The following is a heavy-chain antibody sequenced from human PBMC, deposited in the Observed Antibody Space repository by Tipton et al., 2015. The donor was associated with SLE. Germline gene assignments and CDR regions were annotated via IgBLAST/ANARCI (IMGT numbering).Heavy chain of an antibody. Sequence: SLRLSCAASGFTFSSYAMHWVRQAPGKGLEWVAVISYDGSNKYYADSVKGRFTISRDNSKNTLYLQTNSLRAEETAVYYCARSLSGAGPFFDYWGQGTLVTVSS. CDR1: GFTFSSYA. CDR2: ISYDGSNK. D-gene: IGHD2-15*01. J-gene: IGHJ4*02. CDR3: ARSLSGAGPFFDY. V-gene: IGHV3-30-3*01.